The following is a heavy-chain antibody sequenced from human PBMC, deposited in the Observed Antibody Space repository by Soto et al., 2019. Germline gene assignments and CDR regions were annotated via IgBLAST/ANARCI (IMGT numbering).Heavy chain of an antibody. V-gene: IGHV3-73*02. D-gene: IGHD4-17*01. CDR2: IRSKANNYAT. CDR3: TRPNYGDYSTFDY. J-gene: IGHJ4*02. Sequence: EVQLVESGGGVVQPGGSLKLSCAASGFTFSDSAIHWVRQTSGKGLEWFGRIRSKANNYATVYAASLEGRFTISRDDAKNTAHLQMNSLKTEDTVVYYCTRPNYGDYSTFDYWGQGTLVIVSS. CDR1: GFTFSDSA.